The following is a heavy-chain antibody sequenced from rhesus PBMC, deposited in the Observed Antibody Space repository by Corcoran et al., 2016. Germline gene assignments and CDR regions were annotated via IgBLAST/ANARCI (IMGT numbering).Heavy chain of an antibody. V-gene: IGHV3-132*02. CDR3: AREGNYGDNRFDV. Sequence: VEQLVESGGAVVQPGASLRPACAACEFTFGRFDMHGVRQAPGKVLELVSAISIGGDTYYPDSVKGRFTVSRDNAKISLYLQMNSLRPEDTAVYYCAREGNYGDNRFDVWGAGVLVTVSS. J-gene: IGHJ5-1*01. CDR2: ISIGGDT. CDR1: EFTFGRFD. D-gene: IGHD4-17*01.